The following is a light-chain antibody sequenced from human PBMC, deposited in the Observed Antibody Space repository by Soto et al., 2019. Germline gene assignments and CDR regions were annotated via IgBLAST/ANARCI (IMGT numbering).Light chain of an antibody. CDR1: QSVPANY. Sequence: EIVLPQSPGTLSLSPGERVTLSCGASQSVPANYLAWYQQKPGQAPRLLIYGPSNRATGIPDRFSGSGSGTDFTRTVSSLEPADFAVYYCLQYGTPWWTFGQGARVEIK. J-gene: IGKJ1*01. CDR3: LQYGTPWWT. V-gene: IGKV3-20*01. CDR2: GPS.